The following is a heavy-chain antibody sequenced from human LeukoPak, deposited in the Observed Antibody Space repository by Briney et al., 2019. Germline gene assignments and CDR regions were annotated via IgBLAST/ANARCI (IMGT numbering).Heavy chain of an antibody. CDR3: ARGSGSYRTYYYYGMDV. V-gene: IGHV4-4*02. CDR2: IYHSGST. Sequence: SGTLSLTCAVSGGSISSSHWWSWVRQPPGRGLEWIGEIYHSGSTNYNPSLKSRVTISVDKSKNQFSLKLSSVTAADTAVYYCARGSGSYRTYYYYGMDVWGQGTTVTVSS. D-gene: IGHD1-26*01. J-gene: IGHJ6*02. CDR1: GGSISSSHW.